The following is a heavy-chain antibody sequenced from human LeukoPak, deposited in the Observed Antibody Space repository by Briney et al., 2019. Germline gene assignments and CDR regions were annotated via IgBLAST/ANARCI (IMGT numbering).Heavy chain of an antibody. D-gene: IGHD4-23*01. CDR2: ISGSDGHI. J-gene: IGHJ4*02. Sequence: GGSLRLSCAASGFTFSSYAMSWVRQAPGKGLEWVSIISGSDGHIYYADSVKGRFTNSRDNSKNTLHLQMNSLRAEDTAVYYCAKDPVDFGGNDADFWGQGTLVTVSS. CDR3: AKDPVDFGGNDADF. CDR1: GFTFSSYA. V-gene: IGHV3-23*01.